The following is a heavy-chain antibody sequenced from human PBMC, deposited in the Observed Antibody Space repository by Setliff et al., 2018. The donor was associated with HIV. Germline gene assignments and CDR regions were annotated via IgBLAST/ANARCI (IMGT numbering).Heavy chain of an antibody. CDR3: ARRDNYGDYGGAY. J-gene: IGHJ4*02. D-gene: IGHD4-17*01. CDR2: IYYSGST. V-gene: IGHV4-39*01. Sequence: PSEILSLTCAVSGASIDYSNYYWGWIRQPPGKGLEWIGSIYYSGSTYYNPSLKSRVTISVDTSKNQFSLNLSSVTAADTAVYYCARRDNYGDYGGAYWGQGTLVTVSS. CDR1: GASIDYSNYY.